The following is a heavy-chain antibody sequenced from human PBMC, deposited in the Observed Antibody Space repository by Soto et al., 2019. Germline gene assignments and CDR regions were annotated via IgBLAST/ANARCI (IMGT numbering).Heavy chain of an antibody. CDR2: IYTSGST. CDR3: ARVAYSSSNCMDV. V-gene: IGHV4-4*07. Sequence: QVQLQESGPGLVKPSETLSLTCTVSGGSINSYYWSWIRQPAGKGLEWIGRIYTSGSTNYNPSLKSRVTMAVDTSKNQFSLKLSSVTAADTAVYYCARVAYSSSNCMDVWGQGTTVTVSS. D-gene: IGHD6-6*01. CDR1: GGSINSYY. J-gene: IGHJ6*02.